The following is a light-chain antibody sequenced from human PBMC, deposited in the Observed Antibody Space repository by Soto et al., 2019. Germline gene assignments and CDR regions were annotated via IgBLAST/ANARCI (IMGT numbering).Light chain of an antibody. CDR1: SSNIGSNT. CDR2: KNN. CDR3: AAWDDSLNGYV. Sequence: QSVLTQPPSVSGAPGQRVTISCSGSSSNIGSNTVNWYQQLPGTAPKLLIYKNNQRPSGVPDRFSGSKSGTSASLAISGLQSEDGADYYCAAWDDSLNGYVFGTGTKLTVL. J-gene: IGLJ1*01. V-gene: IGLV1-44*01.